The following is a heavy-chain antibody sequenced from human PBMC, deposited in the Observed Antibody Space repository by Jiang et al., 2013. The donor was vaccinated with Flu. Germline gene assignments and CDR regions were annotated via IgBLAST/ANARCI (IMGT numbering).Heavy chain of an antibody. CDR3: ARGWKEEKTAIPDWYFDL. D-gene: IGHD2-21*02. CDR2: TYYRSNWYN. Sequence: SPSRGLEWLGRTYYRSNWYNDYAVSVQGRISINPDTSKNQFSLQLKSVTPEDTAVYYCARGWKEEKTAIPDWYFDLWGRGILVTVSS. J-gene: IGHJ2*01. V-gene: IGHV6-1*01.